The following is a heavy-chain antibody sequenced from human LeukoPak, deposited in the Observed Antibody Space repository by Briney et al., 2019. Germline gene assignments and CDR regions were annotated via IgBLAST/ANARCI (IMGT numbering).Heavy chain of an antibody. CDR2: IYHSGST. D-gene: IGHD1-26*01. CDR1: GGSISSYY. J-gene: IGHJ3*02. Sequence: SETLSLTCTVSGGSISSYYWSWIRQPPGKGLERIGYIYHSGSTYYNPSLKSRVTISVDRSKNQFSLKLSSVTAADTAVYYCARGPVGGTFAFDIWGQGTMVTVSS. CDR3: ARGPVGGTFAFDI. V-gene: IGHV4-59*12.